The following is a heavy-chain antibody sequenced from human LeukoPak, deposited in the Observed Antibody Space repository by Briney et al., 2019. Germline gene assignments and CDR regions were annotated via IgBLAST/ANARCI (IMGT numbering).Heavy chain of an antibody. CDR3: ARDPYSGRYGDYYYYYMDV. V-gene: IGHV3-74*01. CDR1: GFTFSNYW. Sequence: GGSLRLSCAASGFTFSNYWMHWVRQAPGKGLVWVSRINSDGINTSYADSVKGRFTISRDNAQNSLYLQINSLRAEDTAVYYCARDPYSGRYGDYYYYYMDVWGKGTTVTISS. J-gene: IGHJ6*03. CDR2: INSDGINT. D-gene: IGHD1-26*01.